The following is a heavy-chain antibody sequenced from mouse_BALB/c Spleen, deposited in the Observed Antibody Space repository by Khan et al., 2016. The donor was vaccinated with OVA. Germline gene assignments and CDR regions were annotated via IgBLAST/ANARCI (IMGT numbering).Heavy chain of an antibody. CDR2: IWNDGST. Sequence: QVQLKESGPGLVAASQSLSITCTISGFSLTNYGVHWVRQPPGKGLEWLVVIWNDGSTTYNSALRSRLTISKDNSKSQVFLKMNSLQTDDTAVYFCARQPYYHYNIMDYWGQGTSVTVSS. V-gene: IGHV2-6-1*01. CDR1: GFSLTNYG. J-gene: IGHJ4*01. D-gene: IGHD2-10*01. CDR3: ARQPYYHYNIMDY.